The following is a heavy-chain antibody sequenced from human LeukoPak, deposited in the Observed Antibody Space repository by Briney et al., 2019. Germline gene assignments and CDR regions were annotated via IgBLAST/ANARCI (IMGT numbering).Heavy chain of an antibody. CDR2: IIPIFGTA. CDR3: ARGGDFWSGYSPGENWFDP. CDR1: GGTFSSHA. D-gene: IGHD3-3*01. Sequence: GASVKVSCKASGGTFSSHAISWVRQAPGQGLEWMGGIIPIFGTANYAQKFQGRVTITADESTSTAYMELSSLRSEDTAVYYCARGGDFWSGYSPGENWFDPWGQGTLVTVSS. J-gene: IGHJ5*02. V-gene: IGHV1-69*13.